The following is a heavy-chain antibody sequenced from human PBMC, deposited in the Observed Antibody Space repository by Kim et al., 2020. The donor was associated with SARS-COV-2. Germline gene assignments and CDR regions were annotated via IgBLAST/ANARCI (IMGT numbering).Heavy chain of an antibody. CDR2: IYPGDSDT. CDR1: GYSFTSYW. CDR3: ASGGEGYDILTGYYYFDY. V-gene: IGHV5-51*01. Sequence: GESLKISCKGSGYSFTSYWIGWVRQMPGKGLEWMGIIYPGDSDTRYSPSFQGQVTISADKSISTAYLQWSSLKASDTAMYYCASGGEGYDILTGYYYFDYWRQGTLVTVSS. D-gene: IGHD3-9*01. J-gene: IGHJ4*02.